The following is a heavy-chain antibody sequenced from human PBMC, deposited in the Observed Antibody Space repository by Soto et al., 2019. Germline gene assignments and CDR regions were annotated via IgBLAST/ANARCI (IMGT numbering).Heavy chain of an antibody. D-gene: IGHD6-13*01. CDR1: GYTFTGYY. Sequence: ASVKVSCKASGYTFTGYYMHWVRQAPGQGLEWMGWINPNSGGTNYAQKFQGWVTMTRDTSISTAYMELSRLRSDDTAVYYCAREDQAIAEAGSEYFQHWGQGTLVTVSS. CDR2: INPNSGGT. J-gene: IGHJ1*01. CDR3: AREDQAIAEAGSEYFQH. V-gene: IGHV1-2*04.